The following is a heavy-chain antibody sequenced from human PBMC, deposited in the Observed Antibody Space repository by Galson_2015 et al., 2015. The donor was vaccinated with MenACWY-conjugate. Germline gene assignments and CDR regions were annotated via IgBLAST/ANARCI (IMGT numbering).Heavy chain of an antibody. CDR2: INSDGRST. CDR3: ARLGGNYRTTSHFDY. V-gene: IGHV3-74*01. D-gene: IGHD1-26*01. J-gene: IGHJ4*02. CDR1: GFTVSTSY. Sequence: SLRLSCAASGFTVSTSYMTWVRQAPGKGLVWVSRINSDGRSTSYADSVKGRFTISRDNAKNTLYLQMNSLRAEDTAVYYCARLGGNYRTTSHFDYWGQGTLVTVSS.